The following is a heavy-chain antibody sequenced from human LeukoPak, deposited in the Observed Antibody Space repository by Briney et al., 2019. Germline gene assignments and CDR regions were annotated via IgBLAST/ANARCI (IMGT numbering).Heavy chain of an antibody. D-gene: IGHD2-15*01. Sequence: SVKVSCKASGGTFSSYAISWVRQAPGQGLEWMGGIFPIFGTANYAQKFQERVTITRDMSTSTAYMELSSLRSEDTAVYYCALLYCSGGSCSFDYWGQGTLVTVSS. J-gene: IGHJ4*02. V-gene: IGHV1-69*05. CDR2: IFPIFGTA. CDR3: ALLYCSGGSCSFDY. CDR1: GGTFSSYA.